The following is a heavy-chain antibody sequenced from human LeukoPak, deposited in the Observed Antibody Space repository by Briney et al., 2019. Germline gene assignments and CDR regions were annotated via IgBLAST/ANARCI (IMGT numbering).Heavy chain of an antibody. D-gene: IGHD6-19*01. V-gene: IGHV3-48*03. CDR2: ISSSGSTI. CDR1: GFTFSSYE. CDR3: AKGRACRESLATFDY. Sequence: PGGSLRLSCAASGFTFSSYEMNWVRQAPGKGLEWVSYISSSGSTIYYADSVKGRFTISRDNAKNSLYLQMNSLRAEDTAVYYCAKGRACRESLATFDYWGQGTLVTVSS. J-gene: IGHJ4*02.